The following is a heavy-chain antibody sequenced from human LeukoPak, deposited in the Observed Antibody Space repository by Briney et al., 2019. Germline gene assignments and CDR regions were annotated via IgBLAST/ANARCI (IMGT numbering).Heavy chain of an antibody. CDR1: GHTLTGFY. CDR2: INANSGGT. D-gene: IGHD3-10*01. J-gene: IGHJ3*02. Sequence: PTVKVSCKASGHTLTGFYMHWVPQAPGQGLEWMRWINANSGGTNYAQKFKGRVTMTRDTSISTAYMDMSILRSDDTAVYYCARNLWFGESSDAFDMWGQGTMVTVSS. V-gene: IGHV1-2*02. CDR3: ARNLWFGESSDAFDM.